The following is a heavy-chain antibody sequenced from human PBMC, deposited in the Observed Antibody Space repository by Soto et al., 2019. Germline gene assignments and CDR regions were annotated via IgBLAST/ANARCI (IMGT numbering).Heavy chain of an antibody. CDR2: MNPNSGNT. CDR1: GYTFTSYD. CDR3: ARARRIKVPERGYYYYMDV. V-gene: IGHV1-8*01. Sequence: ASVKVSCKASGYTFTSYDINWVRQATGQGIERMGWMNPNSGNTGYAQKFQGRVTMTRNTSISTAYMELSSLRSEDTAVYYCARARRIKVPERGYYYYMDVWGKGTTVTVSS. D-gene: IGHD2-2*01. J-gene: IGHJ6*03.